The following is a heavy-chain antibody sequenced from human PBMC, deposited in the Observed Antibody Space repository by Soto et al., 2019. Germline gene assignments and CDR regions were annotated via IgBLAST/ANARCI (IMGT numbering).Heavy chain of an antibody. CDR1: GFTFSSYG. V-gene: IGHV3-30*18. J-gene: IGHJ5*02. CDR2: ISYDGSNK. Sequence: GGLLRLSCAASGFTFSSYGMHWIRQDQGKGLEWVAVISYDGSNKYYADSVKGRFTISRDNSKNTLYLQMNSLRAEDTAVYYCAKEKISTSCCNWFDPWGQGTLVTVSS. CDR3: AKEKISTSCCNWFDP. D-gene: IGHD2-2*01.